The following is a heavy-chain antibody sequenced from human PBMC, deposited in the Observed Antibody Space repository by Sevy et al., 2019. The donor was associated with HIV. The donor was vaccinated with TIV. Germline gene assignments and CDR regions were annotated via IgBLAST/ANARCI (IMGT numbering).Heavy chain of an antibody. J-gene: IGHJ4*02. CDR2: INAISSNI. Sequence: GGSLRLSCAASGFTFSSYAMSWVRQAPGKGLEWVSSINAISSNIYYADSVKGRFTISRDNAGNSLYLQMNSVRAEDTAVYYGARDLFSGGNAVYGYWGQGTLVTVSS. V-gene: IGHV3-21*06. CDR3: ARDLFSGGNAVYGY. D-gene: IGHD2-15*01. CDR1: GFTFSSYA.